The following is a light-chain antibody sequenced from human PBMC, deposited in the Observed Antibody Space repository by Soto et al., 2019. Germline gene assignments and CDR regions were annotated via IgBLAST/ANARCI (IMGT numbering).Light chain of an antibody. V-gene: IGKV3D-20*01. CDR2: DAS. CDR3: QQYGDSPRGT. J-gene: IGKJ4*01. Sequence: EVVLTQSPATLSLSPGERATLSCGASQTVSSNYLAWYQQKPGRAPRLLIYDASSRATGIPERFRGSGSGSDFTLTISSLEPEDFAVYYCQQYGDSPRGTFGGGTKVEIK. CDR1: QTVSSNY.